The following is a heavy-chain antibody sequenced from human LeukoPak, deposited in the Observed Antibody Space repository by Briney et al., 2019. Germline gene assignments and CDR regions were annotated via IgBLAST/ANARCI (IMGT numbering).Heavy chain of an antibody. CDR2: TYYRSKWYT. CDR1: GDSVSSSSAA. CDR3: AREGSEGYLFDY. D-gene: IGHD1-1*01. V-gene: IGHV6-1*01. J-gene: IGHJ4*02. Sequence: SQTLSLTCAISGDSVSSSSAAWSWIRQSPSRGLEWLGRTYYRSKWYTDCAVSVKSRLTINPDTSKNQFSLQLNSMTPEDTAVYYCAREGSEGYLFDYWGQGTLATVSS.